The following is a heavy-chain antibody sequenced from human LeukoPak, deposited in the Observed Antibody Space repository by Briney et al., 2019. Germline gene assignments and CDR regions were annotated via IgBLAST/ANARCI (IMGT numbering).Heavy chain of an antibody. CDR1: GGSISSSSYY. Sequence: PSETLSLTCTVSGGSISSSSYYWGWIRQPPGKGLVWIGSIYYSGSTYYNPSLKGRVTISVDTSKNQFSLKLSSVTAADTAVYYCARQEGQSPYYYYMDVWGKGTTVTISS. CDR2: IYYSGST. CDR3: ARQEGQSPYYYYMDV. J-gene: IGHJ6*03. V-gene: IGHV4-39*01.